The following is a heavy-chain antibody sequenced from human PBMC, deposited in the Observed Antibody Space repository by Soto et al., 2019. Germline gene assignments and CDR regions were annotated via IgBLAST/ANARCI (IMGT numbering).Heavy chain of an antibody. Sequence: SEPLSLKCTVSGGSVSSASYYWSWILQPLGNGLEWIGYIYYSGSTNYNPSLKSRVTISVDTSKNQFSLKLSSVTAADTAVYYCARFGPEYSRSPGDYYYGMDVWGQGNTVTVSS. CDR2: IYYSGST. J-gene: IGHJ6*02. CDR3: ARFGPEYSRSPGDYYYGMDV. V-gene: IGHV4-61*01. D-gene: IGHD6-6*01. CDR1: GGSVSSASYY.